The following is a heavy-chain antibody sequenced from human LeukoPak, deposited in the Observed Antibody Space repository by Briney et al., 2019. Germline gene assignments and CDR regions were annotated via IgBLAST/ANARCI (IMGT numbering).Heavy chain of an antibody. CDR1: GYTFTSYD. D-gene: IGHD3-16*02. V-gene: IGHV1-69*04. J-gene: IGHJ4*02. CDR2: IIPILGIA. CDR3: ARDTLYDYVWGSYRYFDY. Sequence: ASVKVSCKASGYTFTSYDINWVRQATGQGLEWMGRIIPILGIANYAQKFQGRVTITADKSTSTAYMELSSLRSEDTAVYYCARDTLYDYVWGSYRYFDYWGQGTLVTVSS.